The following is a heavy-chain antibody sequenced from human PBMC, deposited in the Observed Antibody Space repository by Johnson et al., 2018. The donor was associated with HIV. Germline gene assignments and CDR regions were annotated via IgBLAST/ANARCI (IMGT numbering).Heavy chain of an antibody. Sequence: QVQLVESGGGVVQAGRSPRLSCAASGFTFSSYAMHWVRQAPGKGLEWVAIISYDGSIKYYADSVKGRFTIPRDNSKNTMYLQMNSLRVEDTALYYCAKDIWAYCGGDCSPGSAFDIWGRGTMVTVSS. V-gene: IGHV3-30-3*01. D-gene: IGHD2-21*01. CDR1: GFTFSSYA. J-gene: IGHJ3*02. CDR2: ISYDGSIK. CDR3: AKDIWAYCGGDCSPGSAFDI.